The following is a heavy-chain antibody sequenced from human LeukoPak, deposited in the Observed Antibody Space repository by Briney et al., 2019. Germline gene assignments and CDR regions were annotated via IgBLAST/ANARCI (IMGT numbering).Heavy chain of an antibody. V-gene: IGHV3-48*01. J-gene: IGHJ4*02. D-gene: IGHD3-9*01. CDR3: ARDGAGYFGYFDY. CDR1: VFPFSRYS. CDR2: ITSSGDTI. Sequence: PGGSLRLSCTTSVFPFSRYSMNWVRQAPGKGLEWVSYITSSGDTIYYADSVKGRFTISRDNAKNTLYLQMNSLRAEDTAVYYCARDGAGYFGYFDYWGQGTLVTVSS.